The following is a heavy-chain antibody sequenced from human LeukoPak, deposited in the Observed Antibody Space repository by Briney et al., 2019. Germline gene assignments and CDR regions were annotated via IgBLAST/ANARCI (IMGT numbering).Heavy chain of an antibody. V-gene: IGHV3-74*01. CDR3: AKGLVDMATITVWDY. D-gene: IGHD5-24*01. CDR2: IKTDGSRT. Sequence: PGGSLRLSCAASGFTFSTYWMHWVRQAPGKGLVWVSRIKTDGSRTSYADSVKGRFTISRDNSKNTLYLQMNSLRAEDTAVYYCAKGLVDMATITVWDYWGQGTLVTVSS. CDR1: GFTFSTYW. J-gene: IGHJ4*02.